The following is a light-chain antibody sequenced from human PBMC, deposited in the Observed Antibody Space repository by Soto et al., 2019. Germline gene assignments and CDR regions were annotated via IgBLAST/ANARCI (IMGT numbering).Light chain of an antibody. V-gene: IGLV2-11*01. CDR3: CSYAGRYTFV. CDR1: SNDVGDYDY. J-gene: IGLJ1*01. CDR2: DVN. Sequence: QSALTQPRSVSGSPGQSVTISCTGTSNDVGDYDYVSWYQQYPGKAPKLIIYDVNKRPSGVPDRFSGSKSGNTASLTISALQAEDEADYYCCSYAGRYTFVFGTGTKVTVL.